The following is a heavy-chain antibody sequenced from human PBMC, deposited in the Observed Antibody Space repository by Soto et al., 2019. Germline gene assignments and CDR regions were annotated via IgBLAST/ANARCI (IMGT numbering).Heavy chain of an antibody. CDR3: ARVRFGELV. J-gene: IGHJ4*02. CDR2: IGVGGGDR. V-gene: IGHV3-23*01. Sequence: EVQLLESGGGLVQPGGSLRLSCAASGFTFSSYAMSWVRQDPGKGLEWVSIIGVGGGDRYYPESVKGRFTISRDNSRDTLYLETNSLRDEYTAVYYCARVRFGELVWGQGTLVTISS. D-gene: IGHD3-10*01. CDR1: GFTFSSYA.